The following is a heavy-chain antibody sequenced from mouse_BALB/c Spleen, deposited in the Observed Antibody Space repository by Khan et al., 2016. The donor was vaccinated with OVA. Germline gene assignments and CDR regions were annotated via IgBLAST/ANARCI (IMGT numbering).Heavy chain of an antibody. D-gene: IGHD2-4*01. CDR3: ARKDYYDYDPFPY. V-gene: IGHV3-2*02. CDR2: ITSSGNT. J-gene: IGHJ3*01. CDR1: GYSITSDYT. Sequence: EVQLQESGPGLVKPSPSLSLTCTVTGYSITSDYTWNWIRQFPGNKLGLMGFITSSGNTKYNPSLQSRISITRDTSTNQFFLQLNSVTSEDTATYYGARKDYYDYDPFPYWGQGTMVTVSA.